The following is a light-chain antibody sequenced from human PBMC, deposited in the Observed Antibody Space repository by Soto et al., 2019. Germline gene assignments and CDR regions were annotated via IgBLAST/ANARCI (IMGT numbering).Light chain of an antibody. CDR2: GAS. CDR1: KSVSSSY. V-gene: IGKV3-20*01. J-gene: IGKJ2*01. Sequence: EIVLTQSPGTLSLSPGERATLSCRASKSVSSSYLAWYQQKPGQAPRLLIYGASGRATGIPDRFSGSGSGTDFTLTISRLESEDFAVYYCQQYGSSPMYTFGQGTKLEIK. CDR3: QQYGSSPMYT.